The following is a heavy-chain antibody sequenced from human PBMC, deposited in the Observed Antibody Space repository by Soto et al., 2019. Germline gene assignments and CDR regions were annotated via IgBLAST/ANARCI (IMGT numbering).Heavy chain of an antibody. CDR2: THHSGCT. CDR1: GYSLSSGYF. CDR3: AREGVVPAALLGYGMDV. D-gene: IGHD2-2*01. J-gene: IGHJ6*02. V-gene: IGHV4-38-2*02. Sequence: SETLSLKCDVSGYSLSSGYFWGWIRQPPGKGLEWIGSTHHSGCTYYKRSLESRVTISAETAKNQFSLKLTSVTAADTAVYYCAREGVVPAALLGYGMDVWGQGPTVNVSS.